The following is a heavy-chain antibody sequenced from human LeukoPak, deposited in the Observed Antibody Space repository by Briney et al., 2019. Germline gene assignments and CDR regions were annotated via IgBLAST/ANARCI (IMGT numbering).Heavy chain of an antibody. J-gene: IGHJ4*02. Sequence: ASVKVSCKTSGYTFSGYGISWVRQAPGQGLEWMGWITGNNGNTNYAPSLQGRITMTTDTSTNTAYMELTSLKSDDTAVYYCTRDQRNSGSYRFEYWGQGTLVTVSS. CDR2: ITGNNGNT. CDR3: TRDQRNSGSYRFEY. V-gene: IGHV1-18*01. CDR1: GYTFSGYG. D-gene: IGHD1-26*01.